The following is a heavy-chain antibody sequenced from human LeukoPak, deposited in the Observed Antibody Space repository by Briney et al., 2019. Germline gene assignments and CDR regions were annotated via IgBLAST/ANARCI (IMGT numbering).Heavy chain of an antibody. D-gene: IGHD6-13*01. CDR2: IYHSGST. CDR3: ARDLGGGYRVYSSPPGFDP. J-gene: IGHJ5*02. CDR1: GGSISSGGYY. V-gene: IGHV4-30-2*01. Sequence: PSQTLSLTCTVSGGSISSGGYYWSWIRQPPGKGLEWIGYIYHSGSTYYNPSLKSRVTISVDRSKNQFSLKLSSVTAADTAVYYCARDLGGGYRVYSSPPGFDPWGQGTLVTVSS.